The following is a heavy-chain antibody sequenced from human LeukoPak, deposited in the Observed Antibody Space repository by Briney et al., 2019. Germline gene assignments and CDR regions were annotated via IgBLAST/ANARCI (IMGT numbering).Heavy chain of an antibody. V-gene: IGHV4-59*12. CDR2: IYYSGST. CDR1: GGSISSYY. CDR3: ARDQGYSYGLADY. D-gene: IGHD5-18*01. J-gene: IGHJ4*02. Sequence: SETLSLTCTVSGGSISSYYWSWVRQPPGKGLEWIGYIYYSGSTNYNPSLKSRVTMSVDTSKNQFSLKLSSVTAADTAVYYCARDQGYSYGLADYWGQGTLVTVSS.